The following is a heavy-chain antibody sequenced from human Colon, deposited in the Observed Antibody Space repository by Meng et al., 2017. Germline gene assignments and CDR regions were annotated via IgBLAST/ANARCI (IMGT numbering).Heavy chain of an antibody. J-gene: IGHJ4*02. CDR2: VFHTGGT. D-gene: IGHD3-16*01. CDR3: ARGGDWGFDY. V-gene: IGHV4-4*02. CDR1: GASITTRNW. Sequence: VQLPESGPGLVKPSETLSLPCPVSGASITTRNWWNWVRQAPGKGLEWIGDVFHTGGTSYNPSLESRLTISVDRSKNQFYLNLRSVTAADTATYYCARGGDWGFDYWGPGTLVTVSS.